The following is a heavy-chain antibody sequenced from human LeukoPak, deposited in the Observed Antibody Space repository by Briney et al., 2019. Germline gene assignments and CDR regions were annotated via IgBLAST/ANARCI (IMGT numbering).Heavy chain of an antibody. CDR1: GFTFSDYY. J-gene: IGHJ5*02. Sequence: GGSLRLSCAASGFTFSDYYMSWIRQAPGKGLEWVAVIWYDGSNKYYADSVKGRFTISRDNSKNTLYLQMNSLRAEDTAVYYCARGSSWRTKNWFDPWGQGALVTVSS. V-gene: IGHV3-33*08. D-gene: IGHD6-13*01. CDR3: ARGSSWRTKNWFDP. CDR2: IWYDGSNK.